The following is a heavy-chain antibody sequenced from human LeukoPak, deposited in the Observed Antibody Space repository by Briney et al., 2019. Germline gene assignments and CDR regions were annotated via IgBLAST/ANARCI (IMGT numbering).Heavy chain of an antibody. J-gene: IGHJ6*03. CDR1: GYTFASYG. CDR2: ISAYNGNT. CDR3: ARDRGGDYDFWSGYPVLYYYYYYMDV. V-gene: IGHV1-18*01. Sequence: ASVKVSCKASGYTFASYGISWVRQAPGQGLEWMGWISAYNGNTNYAQKLQGRVTMTTDTSTSTAYMELRSLRSDDTAVYYCARDRGGDYDFWSGYPVLYYYYYYMDVWGKGTTVTVSS. D-gene: IGHD3-3*01.